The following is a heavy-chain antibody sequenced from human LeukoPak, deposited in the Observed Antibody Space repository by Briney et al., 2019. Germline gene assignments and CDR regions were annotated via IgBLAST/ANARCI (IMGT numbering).Heavy chain of an antibody. CDR3: AREEGSGYAHYFDY. Sequence: GGSLRLSCAASGFTFSSYSMNWVRQAPGKGLEWVSSISSSSSYICYADSVKGRFTISRDNAKNSLYLQMNSLRAEDTAVYYCAREEGSGYAHYFDYWGQGTLVTVSS. V-gene: IGHV3-21*01. CDR1: GFTFSSYS. D-gene: IGHD3-22*01. CDR2: ISSSSSYI. J-gene: IGHJ4*02.